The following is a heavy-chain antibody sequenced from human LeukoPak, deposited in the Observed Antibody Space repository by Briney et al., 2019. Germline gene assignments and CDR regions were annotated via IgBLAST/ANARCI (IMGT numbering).Heavy chain of an antibody. D-gene: IGHD5-24*01. CDR3: ARDRVGEGKNVFDI. CDR2: ISSSSSYI. J-gene: IGHJ3*02. Sequence: GSLRLSCAASGFTFSSYSMNWVRQAPGKGLEWVSSISSSSSYIYYADSVKGRFTISRDNAKNSLYLQMNSLRAEDTAVYYCARDRVGEGKNVFDIWGQGTVVSVSS. V-gene: IGHV3-21*01. CDR1: GFTFSSYS.